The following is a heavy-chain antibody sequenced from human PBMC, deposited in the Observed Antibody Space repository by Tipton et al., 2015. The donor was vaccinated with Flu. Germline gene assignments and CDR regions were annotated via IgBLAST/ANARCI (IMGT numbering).Heavy chain of an antibody. D-gene: IGHD4-17*01. V-gene: IGHV3-7*01. Sequence: LSLTCAASGFTFSSYWMSWVRQAPGKGLEWVANIKQDGSEKYYVDSVKGRFTISRDNAKNSLYLQMNSLRAEDTAVYYCARAPRDYYGDYSNDAFDIWGQGTMVTVSS. CDR1: GFTFSSYW. J-gene: IGHJ3*02. CDR3: ARAPRDYYGDYSNDAFDI. CDR2: IKQDGSEK.